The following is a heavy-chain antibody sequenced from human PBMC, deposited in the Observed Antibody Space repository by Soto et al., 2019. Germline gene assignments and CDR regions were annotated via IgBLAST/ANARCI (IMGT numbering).Heavy chain of an antibody. J-gene: IGHJ4*02. CDR1: GYTFTSYA. Sequence: LKVSCKASGYTFTSYAMHWVRQAPGQRLEWMGWINAGNGNTKYSQKFQGRVTITRDTSASTAYMELSSLRSEDTAVYYCAREISVAGGHFDYWGQGTLVTVSS. CDR3: AREISVAGGHFDY. V-gene: IGHV1-3*01. CDR2: INAGNGNT. D-gene: IGHD6-19*01.